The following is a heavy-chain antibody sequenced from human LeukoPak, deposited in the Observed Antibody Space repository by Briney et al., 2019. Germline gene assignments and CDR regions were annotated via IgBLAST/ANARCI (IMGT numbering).Heavy chain of an antibody. CDR2: INHSGST. Sequence: SETLSLTCAVYGGSFSGYYWSWIRQPPGKGLEWIGEINHSGSTNYNPSLKSRVTISVDTSKNRFSLKLSSVTAADTAVYYCAMVVTATIDYWGQGTLVTVSS. V-gene: IGHV4-34*01. J-gene: IGHJ4*02. D-gene: IGHD2-21*02. CDR1: GGSFSGYY. CDR3: AMVVTATIDY.